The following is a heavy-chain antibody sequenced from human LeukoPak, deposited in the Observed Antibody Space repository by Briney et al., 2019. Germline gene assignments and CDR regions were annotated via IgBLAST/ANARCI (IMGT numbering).Heavy chain of an antibody. Sequence: ASVKVSCKASGYTFTSYYMHWVRQAPGQGLEWMGKINPSGGGTSYAQKFLGRVTMTTDTSTSTAYMELRSLRSDDTAVYYCARDVFGEGIAAAGDAFDNWGQGTMVTVSS. CDR1: GYTFTSYY. CDR2: INPSGGGT. V-gene: IGHV1-46*01. D-gene: IGHD6-13*01. CDR3: ARDVFGEGIAAAGDAFDN. J-gene: IGHJ3*02.